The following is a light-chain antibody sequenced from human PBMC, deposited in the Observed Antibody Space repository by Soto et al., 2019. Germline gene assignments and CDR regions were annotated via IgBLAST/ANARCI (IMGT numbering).Light chain of an antibody. Sequence: QSVLTQPPSVSGAPGQRVTISCTGTNSNSGAGYDVHWYQQLPGTAPKLLIFGNTNRPSRVPDRFSASKSGTSASLAITGLQAEDEADYYCQSFDSSLSNWVFGGGTQLTVL. CDR2: GNT. V-gene: IGLV1-40*01. CDR3: QSFDSSLSNWV. CDR1: NSNSGAGYD. J-gene: IGLJ3*02.